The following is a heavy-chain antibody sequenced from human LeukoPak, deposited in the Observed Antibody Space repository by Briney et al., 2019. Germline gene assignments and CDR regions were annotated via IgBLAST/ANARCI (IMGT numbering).Heavy chain of an antibody. Sequence: GGSLRLLCGASGFTLSSYSMNWVRQAPGKGVEWVSSISSSSSYIYYGDPVEGRFTISRDNAKNSLYLQMNSLKAEDTAVYYCARVSRVDPYMDVWGKGTTVTISS. V-gene: IGHV3-21*01. J-gene: IGHJ6*03. D-gene: IGHD5-24*01. CDR1: GFTLSSYS. CDR3: ARVSRVDPYMDV. CDR2: ISSSSSYI.